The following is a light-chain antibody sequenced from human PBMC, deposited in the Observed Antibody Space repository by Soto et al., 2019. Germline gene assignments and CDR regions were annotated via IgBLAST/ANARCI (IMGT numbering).Light chain of an antibody. Sequence: EIVMTQSPATLSVSPGERATLSCRASQSVNSNYLAWYQQKPGQAPRLLIYDASTRATGIPTRFSGSGSGTDFTLTISSLQSEDFAVYYCQQYNNWPWTFGQGTKVDI. J-gene: IGKJ1*01. CDR1: QSVNSN. V-gene: IGKV3-15*01. CDR3: QQYNNWPWT. CDR2: DAS.